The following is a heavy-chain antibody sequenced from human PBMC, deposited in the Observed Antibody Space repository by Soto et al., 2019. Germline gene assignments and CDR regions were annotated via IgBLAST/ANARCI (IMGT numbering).Heavy chain of an antibody. CDR3: AKWHTYNYDSLAFSGFDC. Sequence: PGGSLRLSCAASGFTFSSLAMGWVRQAPGKGLEWVSVIDYSGGTTYYTDSVKGRFTISRDNSKNTLYLHMNSLRADDTAAYYCAKWHTYNYDSLAFSGFDCWGQGTQVTVSS. J-gene: IGHJ4*02. V-gene: IGHV3-23*01. D-gene: IGHD3-16*01. CDR1: GFTFSSLA. CDR2: IDYSGGTT.